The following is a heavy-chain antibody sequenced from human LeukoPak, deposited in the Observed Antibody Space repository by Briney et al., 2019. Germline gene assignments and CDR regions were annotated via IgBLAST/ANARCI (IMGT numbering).Heavy chain of an antibody. CDR2: ISGSGGST. CDR1: GFTFSNYA. V-gene: IGHV3-23*01. CDR3: AKDGYCSSTSCGRFDP. D-gene: IGHD2-2*03. J-gene: IGHJ5*02. Sequence: GGSLRLSCAASGFTFSNYAMSWVRQAPGKGLEWVSAISGSGGSTYYADSVKGRFTISRDNSKNTLYLQMNSLRAEDTAVYYCAKDGYCSSTSCGRFDPWGQGTLVTVSS.